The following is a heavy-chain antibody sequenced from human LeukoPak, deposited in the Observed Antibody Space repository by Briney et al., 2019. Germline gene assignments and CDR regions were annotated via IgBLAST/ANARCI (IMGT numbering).Heavy chain of an antibody. CDR2: IYYSGST. CDR3: AREDYYDRRLDY. V-gene: IGHV4-39*02. CDR1: GGSISSSSYY. J-gene: IGHJ4*02. Sequence: KPSETLSPTCTVSGGSISSSSYYWAWIRQPPGKGLEWIGSIYYSGSTYYNPSLKSRVTISVDTSKNQFSLKLSSVTAADPAVYYCAREDYYDRRLDYWGQGTLVTVSS. D-gene: IGHD3-22*01.